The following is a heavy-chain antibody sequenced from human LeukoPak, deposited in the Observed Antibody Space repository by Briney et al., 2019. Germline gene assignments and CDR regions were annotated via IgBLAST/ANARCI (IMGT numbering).Heavy chain of an antibody. J-gene: IGHJ5*02. CDR3: ARVCRTIAVAGTANWFDP. Sequence: GGSLRLSCAASGFTFSSYAMSWVRQAPGKGLEWVSAISGSGGSTYYADSVKGRFTISRDNSKNTLYLQMNSLRAEDTAVYYCARVCRTIAVAGTANWFDPWGQGTLVTVSS. V-gene: IGHV3-23*01. CDR1: GFTFSSYA. D-gene: IGHD6-19*01. CDR2: ISGSGGST.